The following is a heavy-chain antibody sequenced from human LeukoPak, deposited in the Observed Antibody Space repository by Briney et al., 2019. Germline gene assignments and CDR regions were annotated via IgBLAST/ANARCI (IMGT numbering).Heavy chain of an antibody. CDR2: IYYSGST. CDR1: GFTFSSYV. V-gene: IGHV4-31*02. J-gene: IGHJ5*02. D-gene: IGHD3-3*01. Sequence: LRLSCAASGFTFSSYVMSWIRQHPGKGLEWIGYIYYSGSTYYNPSLKSRVTISVDTSKNQFSLKLSSVTAADTAVYYCARSPVLRFLEWFPTFDPWGQGTLVTVSS. CDR3: ARSPVLRFLEWFPTFDP.